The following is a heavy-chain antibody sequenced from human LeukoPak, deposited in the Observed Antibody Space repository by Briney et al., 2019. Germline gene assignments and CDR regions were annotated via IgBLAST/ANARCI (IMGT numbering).Heavy chain of an antibody. CDR3: ATGLRIAAAIVPLDV. J-gene: IGHJ4*02. D-gene: IGHD6-13*01. V-gene: IGHV1-24*01. CDR1: GYTLTELS. CDR2: FDPEDGET. Sequence: ASVKVSRKVSGYTLTELSMHWVRQAPGKGLEWMGGFDPEDGETIYAQKFQGRVTMTEDTSTDTAYMELSSLRSEDTAVYYCATGLRIAAAIVPLDVWGQGTLVTVSS.